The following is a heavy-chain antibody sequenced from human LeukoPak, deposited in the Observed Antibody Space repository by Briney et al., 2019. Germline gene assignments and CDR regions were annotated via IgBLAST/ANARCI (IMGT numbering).Heavy chain of an antibody. CDR1: GFSFGSYA. D-gene: IGHD4-11*01. J-gene: IGHJ4*02. V-gene: IGHV3-30-3*01. Sequence: PGGSLRLSCAASGFSFGSYAMHWVRQAPGKGLEWVAVISYDGSNKYYADSVKGRFTISRDNSKNTLYLQMNSLRAEDTAVYYCARDVKGMTTVTTSGFYWGQGTLVTVSS. CDR3: ARDVKGMTTVTTSGFY. CDR2: ISYDGSNK.